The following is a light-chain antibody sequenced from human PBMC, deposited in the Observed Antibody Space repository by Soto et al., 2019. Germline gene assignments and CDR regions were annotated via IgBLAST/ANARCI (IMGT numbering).Light chain of an antibody. CDR2: AAS. CDR3: QQLNSYPLL. V-gene: IGKV1-9*01. Sequence: DIPLTQSPSFLSASVGDRVTITCRASQGISSYLAWYQQKPGKAPKLLIYAASNLKSGVPSRFSGCGSGTEFPLKISRLQPEYLATYYCQQLNSYPLLVGGGTKVEIK. CDR1: QGISSY. J-gene: IGKJ4*01.